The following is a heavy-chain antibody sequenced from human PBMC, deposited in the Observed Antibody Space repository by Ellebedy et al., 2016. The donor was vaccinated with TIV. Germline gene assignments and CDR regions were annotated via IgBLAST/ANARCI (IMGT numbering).Heavy chain of an antibody. CDR2: ISRDGTTT. CDR1: GFTFSSYW. V-gene: IGHV3-74*01. CDR3: ARPPRVDYYYHMDV. Sequence: GESLKISXAASGFTFSSYWMHWVRQAPGKGLVWVSRISRDGTTTLYADSVKGRFTISRDNAKNTLYLQMNSLRAEDTAVYYCARPPRVDYYYHMDVWGKGTTVTVSS. J-gene: IGHJ6*03. D-gene: IGHD5/OR15-5a*01.